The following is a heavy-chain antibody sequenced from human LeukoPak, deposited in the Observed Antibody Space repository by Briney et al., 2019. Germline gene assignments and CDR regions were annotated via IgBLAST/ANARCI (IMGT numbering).Heavy chain of an antibody. V-gene: IGHV3-21*01. J-gene: IGHJ4*02. CDR3: ARTGYSYGSFARWYYFDY. Sequence: PGGSLRLSCAASGFTFSSYSMNWVRQAPGKGLEWVSSISSGNIYIYYADSVKGRFTISRDNAKNSLYLQMNSLRAEDTAVYYCARTGYSYGSFARWYYFDYWGQGTLVTVSS. CDR2: ISSGNIYI. D-gene: IGHD5-18*01. CDR1: GFTFSSYS.